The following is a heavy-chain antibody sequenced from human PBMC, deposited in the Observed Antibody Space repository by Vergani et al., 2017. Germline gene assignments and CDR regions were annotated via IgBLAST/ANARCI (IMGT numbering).Heavy chain of an antibody. V-gene: IGHV3-23*04. CDR2: VSGSSATP. J-gene: IGHJ4*02. D-gene: IGHD5-12*01. Sequence: EVQMVESGGGLVKPGGSLRLSCVASGFSFPGYAMSWVRQAPGKGLEWASSVSGSSATPYYADSVKGRFIISRDNSKNTLHLQMNSLRADDTAVYYCTKGSRGYTGYFFDYWGQGTLATVSS. CDR1: GFSFPGYA. CDR3: TKGSRGYTGYFFDY.